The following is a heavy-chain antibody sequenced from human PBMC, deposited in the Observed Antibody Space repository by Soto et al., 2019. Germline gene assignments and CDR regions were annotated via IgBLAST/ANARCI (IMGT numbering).Heavy chain of an antibody. CDR2: MNPNSGNT. D-gene: IGHD4-4*01. J-gene: IGHJ5*02. CDR3: ARRAQVTRRHGNWFDP. V-gene: IGHV1-8*01. CDR1: GYTFTSYD. Sequence: GASVKVSCKASGYTFTSYDINWVRQATGQGLEWMGWMNPNSGNTGYAQKFQGRVTMTRNTSISTAYMELSSLRSEDTAVYYCARRAQVTRRHGNWFDPWGQGTLVTSPQ.